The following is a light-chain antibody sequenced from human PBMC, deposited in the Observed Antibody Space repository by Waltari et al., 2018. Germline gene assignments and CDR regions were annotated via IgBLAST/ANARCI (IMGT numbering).Light chain of an antibody. Sequence: HGISNSLAWYQQKPGKAPKLLLYAASRLESGVPSRFSGSGSGTDYTLTISSLQPEDFATYYGQQYYSTPVTFGQGTKVEIK. CDR1: HGISNS. CDR3: QQYYSTPVT. V-gene: IGKV1-NL1*01. CDR2: AAS. J-gene: IGKJ1*01.